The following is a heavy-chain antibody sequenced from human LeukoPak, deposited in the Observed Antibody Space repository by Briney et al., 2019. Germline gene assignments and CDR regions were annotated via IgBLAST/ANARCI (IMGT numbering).Heavy chain of an antibody. D-gene: IGHD3-3*01. CDR2: IYSGGST. CDR1: GFTVSSNY. Sequence: GGSLRLSCAASGFTVSSNYMSWVRQAPGKGLEWVSVIYSGGSTYYADSVKGRFTISRDNAKNSLYLQMNSLRDEDTAVYYCARTMRGIRFLEWSGYYGMDVWGQGTTVTVSS. V-gene: IGHV3-66*01. J-gene: IGHJ6*02. CDR3: ARTMRGIRFLEWSGYYGMDV.